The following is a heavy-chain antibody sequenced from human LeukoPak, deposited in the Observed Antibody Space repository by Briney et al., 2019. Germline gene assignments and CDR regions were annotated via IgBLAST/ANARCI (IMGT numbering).Heavy chain of an antibody. D-gene: IGHD2-2*01. Sequence: ASVKVSCKASGYTFTGYYMHWVRQAPGQGLEWMGIINPSGGSTSYAQKFQGRVTMARDTSTSTVYMELSSLRSEDTAVYYCARDVVPGGRPKYYFDYWGQGTLVTVSS. V-gene: IGHV1-46*01. CDR2: INPSGGST. CDR1: GYTFTGYY. CDR3: ARDVVPGGRPKYYFDY. J-gene: IGHJ4*02.